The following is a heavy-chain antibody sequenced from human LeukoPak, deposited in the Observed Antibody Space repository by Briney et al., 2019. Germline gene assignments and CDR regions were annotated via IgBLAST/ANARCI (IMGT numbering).Heavy chain of an antibody. CDR3: ARHEGGEQPLLVYY. CDR1: GGSISNTNW. CDR2: VNLQGST. Sequence: SGTLSLTCGVSGGSISNTNWWTWVRQPPGKGLEWIGEVNLQGSTNYNPSLKSRVAISVDKSENHISLKLTSVTAADTAVYYCARHEGGEQPLLVYYWGQGTLVTVSS. J-gene: IGHJ4*02. V-gene: IGHV4-4*02. D-gene: IGHD2-21*02.